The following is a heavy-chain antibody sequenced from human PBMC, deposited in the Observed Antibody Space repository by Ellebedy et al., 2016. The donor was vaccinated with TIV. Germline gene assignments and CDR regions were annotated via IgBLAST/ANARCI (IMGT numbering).Heavy chain of an antibody. CDR2: INHSGST. V-gene: IGHV4-34*01. CDR1: GGSFSGYY. CDR3: ARGLYDSSGNDY. J-gene: IGHJ4*02. D-gene: IGHD3-22*01. Sequence: MPSETLSLTCAVYGGSFSGYYWSWIRQPPGKGLEWIGEINHSGSTNYNPSLKSRVTISVDTSKNQFSLKLSSVTAADTAVYYCARGLYDSSGNDYWGQGTLVTVSS.